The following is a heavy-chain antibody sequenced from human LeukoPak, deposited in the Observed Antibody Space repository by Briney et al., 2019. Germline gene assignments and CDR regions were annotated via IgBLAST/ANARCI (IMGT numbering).Heavy chain of an antibody. V-gene: IGHV4-39*01. Sequence: SETPSLTCTVSGGSISSNTYYWDWIRQPPGKGLECIGSIYYGGSTYYNPSLKSRVIISVDTSKNQFSLKLSSVTAADTAVYYCARAYYYASSAFDIWGQGTMVTVSS. CDR1: GGSISSNTYY. CDR3: ARAYYYASSAFDI. CDR2: IYYGGST. J-gene: IGHJ3*02. D-gene: IGHD3-22*01.